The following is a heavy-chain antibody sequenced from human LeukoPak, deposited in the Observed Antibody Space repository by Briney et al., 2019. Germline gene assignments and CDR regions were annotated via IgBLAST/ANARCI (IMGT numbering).Heavy chain of an antibody. D-gene: IGHD3-3*02. J-gene: IGHJ3*02. CDR3: ARAGFSALDAFDI. V-gene: IGHV1-69*05. CDR1: GGAFSSYA. CDR2: IIPIFGTA. Sequence: SVKVSCKASGGAFSSYAISWVRQAPGQGLEWMGGIIPIFGTANYAQKFQGRVTITTDESTSTAYMELSSLRSEDTAVYYCARAGFSALDAFDIWGQGTMVTVSS.